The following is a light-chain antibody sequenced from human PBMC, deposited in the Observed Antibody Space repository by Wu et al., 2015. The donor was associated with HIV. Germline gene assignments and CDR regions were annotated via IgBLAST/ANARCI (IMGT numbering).Light chain of an antibody. CDR2: DAF. Sequence: EIVLTQSPATLSLSPGERATLSCRASQSVSNYLGWYQQKPGQAPRLLIYDAFNRATGVPPRFSGSGSETDFTLTITSLEPEDSAVYYCQQGDNWPLTFGQGTRLEIK. J-gene: IGKJ5*01. V-gene: IGKV3-11*01. CDR1: QSVSNY. CDR3: QQGDNWPLT.